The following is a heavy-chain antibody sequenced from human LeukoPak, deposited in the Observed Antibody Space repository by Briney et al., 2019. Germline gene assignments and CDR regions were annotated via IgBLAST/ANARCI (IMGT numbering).Heavy chain of an antibody. V-gene: IGHV4-34*01. J-gene: IGHJ5*02. CDR3: ARGRILTGYYRRNWFDP. D-gene: IGHD3-9*01. CDR1: GGSFSGYY. Sequence: SETLSLTCAVYGGSFSGYYWSWIRQPPVKGLEWIGEINHSGSTNYNPSLKSRVTISVDTSKNQFSLKLSSVTAADTAVYYCARGRILTGYYRRNWFDPWGQGTLVTVSS. CDR2: INHSGST.